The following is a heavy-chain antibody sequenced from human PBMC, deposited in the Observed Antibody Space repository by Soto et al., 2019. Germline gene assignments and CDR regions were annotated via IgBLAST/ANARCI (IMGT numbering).Heavy chain of an antibody. D-gene: IGHD6-19*01. CDR2: IYYSGST. Sequence: SETLSLTCTVSGGSISSYYWSWIRQPPGKGLEWIGYIYYSGSTNYNPSLKSRVTISVDTSKNQFSLKLSSVTAADTAVYYCARAGIAVAGMVFDYWGQGTLVTVSS. CDR1: GGSISSYY. CDR3: ARAGIAVAGMVFDY. V-gene: IGHV4-59*01. J-gene: IGHJ4*02.